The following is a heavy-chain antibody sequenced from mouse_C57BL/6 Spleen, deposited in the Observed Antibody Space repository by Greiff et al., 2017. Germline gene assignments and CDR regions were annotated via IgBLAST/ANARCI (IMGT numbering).Heavy chain of an antibody. V-gene: IGHV14-2*01. CDR2: IDPEDGET. D-gene: IGHD1-1*01. J-gene: IGHJ4*01. Sequence: VQLQQSGAELVKPGASVKLSCTASGFNIKDYYMPWVKQRTEQGLEWIGRIDPEDGETKYAPKFQGKATITADTSSNTADLPLSSLTSEDTAVYYCARELPMDYWGQGTSVTVSS. CDR1: GFNIKDYY. CDR3: ARELPMDY.